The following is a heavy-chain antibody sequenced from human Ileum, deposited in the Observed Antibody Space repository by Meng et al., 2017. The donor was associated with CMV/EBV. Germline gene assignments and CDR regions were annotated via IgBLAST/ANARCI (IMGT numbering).Heavy chain of an antibody. Sequence: GESLKISCAASGFTIDIYEMNWVRQAPGRGLEWVSLITSDGNTKYYADSVEGRFTISRDNAKNSLLLQMRNLRAEDTAVYYCVRHPLNRYNNIDYWGQGTLVTVSS. D-gene: IGHD1-1*01. V-gene: IGHV3-48*03. CDR1: GFTIDIYE. CDR2: ITSDGNTK. CDR3: VRHPLNRYNNIDY. J-gene: IGHJ4*02.